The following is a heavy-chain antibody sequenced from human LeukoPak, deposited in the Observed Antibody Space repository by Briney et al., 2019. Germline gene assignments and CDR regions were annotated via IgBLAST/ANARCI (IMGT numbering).Heavy chain of an antibody. CDR2: ISSSSSYI. V-gene: IGHV3-21*01. D-gene: IGHD5-12*01. Sequence: PGGSLRLSCAASGFTFSSYSMNWVRQAPGKGLEWVSSISSSSSYIYYADSVKGRFTISRDNAKNSLYLQMNSLRAEDTAVYYCARKPGYSGYDLFAGCDYWGQGTLVTVSS. CDR1: GFTFSSYS. CDR3: ARKPGYSGYDLFAGCDY. J-gene: IGHJ4*02.